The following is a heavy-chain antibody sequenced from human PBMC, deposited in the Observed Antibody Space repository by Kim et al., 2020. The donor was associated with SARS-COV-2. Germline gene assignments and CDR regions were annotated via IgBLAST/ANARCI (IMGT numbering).Heavy chain of an antibody. V-gene: IGHV4-59*13. CDR1: GGSISSYY. D-gene: IGHD3-10*01. Sequence: SETLSLTCTVSGGSISSYYWSWIRQPPGKGLEWIGYIYYSGNTNYNPSLKSRVTISVDTSKNQFSLKLSSVTAADTAVYYCASDMGGPRITMVRGVRTDWFDPWGQGTLVTVSS. CDR3: ASDMGGPRITMVRGVRTDWFDP. J-gene: IGHJ5*02. CDR2: IYYSGNT.